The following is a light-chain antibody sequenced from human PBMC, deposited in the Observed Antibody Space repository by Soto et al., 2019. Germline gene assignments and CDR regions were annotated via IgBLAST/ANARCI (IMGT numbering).Light chain of an antibody. J-gene: IGLJ2*01. CDR3: SSYAGSNNLV. CDR2: EVS. CDR1: SSDVGGYNY. V-gene: IGLV2-8*01. Sequence: QSALTQHHSAYGSPGQSVNISCTGTSSDVGGYNYVSWYQQHPGKAPKLMIYEVSKRPSGVPDRFSGSKSGNTASLTVSGLQAEDEADYYCSSYAGSNNLVFGGGTKLTVL.